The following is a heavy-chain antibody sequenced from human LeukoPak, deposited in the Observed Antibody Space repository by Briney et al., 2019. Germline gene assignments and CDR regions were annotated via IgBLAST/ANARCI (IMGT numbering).Heavy chain of an antibody. D-gene: IGHD3-9*01. J-gene: IGHJ4*02. CDR2: IYYSGST. CDR1: GGSISSSSYY. Sequence: SETLSLTCTVSGGSISSSSYYWGWIRQPPGKGLEWIGSIYYSGSTYYNPSLKSRVTISVDTSKNQFSLKLSSVTAADTAVYYCARDRYYDILTGYSYFDYWGQGTLVTVSS. CDR3: ARDRYYDILTGYSYFDY. V-gene: IGHV4-39*07.